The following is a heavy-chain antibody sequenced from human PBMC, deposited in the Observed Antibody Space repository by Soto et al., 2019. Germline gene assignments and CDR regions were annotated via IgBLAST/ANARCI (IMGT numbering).Heavy chain of an antibody. D-gene: IGHD2-21*01. J-gene: IGHJ4*02. CDR3: AREFKKIYSGGDCYSSYFDY. V-gene: IGHV1-18*01. CDR2: ISAYNGNT. CDR1: GYTFTSYG. Sequence: ASVKVSCKASGYTFTSYGISWVRQAPGQGLEWMGWISAYNGNTNYAQKLQGRVTMTTDTSTSTAYMELRSLRSDDTAVYYCAREFKKIYSGGDCYSSYFDYWGQGTLVTVSS.